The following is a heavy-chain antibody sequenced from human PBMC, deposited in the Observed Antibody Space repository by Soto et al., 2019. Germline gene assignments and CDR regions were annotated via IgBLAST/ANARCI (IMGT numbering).Heavy chain of an antibody. Sequence: SETLSLTCTVSGGSISSYYWSWIRQPPGKGLEWIGYIYYSGSTNYNPSLKSRVTISVDTSKNQFSLKLSSVTAADTAVYYCARDRMDGPDPGYYFDYWGQGTLVTVSS. CDR2: IYYSGST. V-gene: IGHV4-59*01. D-gene: IGHD2-2*03. CDR1: GGSISSYY. CDR3: ARDRMDGPDPGYYFDY. J-gene: IGHJ4*02.